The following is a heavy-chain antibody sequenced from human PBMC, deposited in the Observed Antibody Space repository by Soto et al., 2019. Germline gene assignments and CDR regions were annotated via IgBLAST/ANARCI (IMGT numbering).Heavy chain of an antibody. CDR2: IYHSGST. J-gene: IGHJ5*02. CDR3: ARVVEILTAELPMFDT. D-gene: IGHD1-26*01. Sequence: SETPSLNCGVTGDSISSNNWWSWVRQAQGKGLEWTGDIYHSGSTNYNPSLKSRVFISLDKSKNQFSLKLNSVTAADTAVYYCARVVEILTAELPMFDTCGQGTLVTGSS. CDR1: GDSISSNNW. V-gene: IGHV4-4*02.